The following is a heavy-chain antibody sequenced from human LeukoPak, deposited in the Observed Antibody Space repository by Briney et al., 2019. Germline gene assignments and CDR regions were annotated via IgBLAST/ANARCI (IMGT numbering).Heavy chain of an antibody. V-gene: IGHV4-59*12. Sequence: SETLSLTCTVSGGSISSYYWSWIRQPPGKGLEWIGYIYYSGSTNYNPSLKSRVTISVDTSKNQFSLKLSSVTAADTAVYYCARDRDYDSSGHLDWYFDLWGRGTLVTVSS. J-gene: IGHJ2*01. CDR2: IYYSGST. CDR1: GGSISSYY. CDR3: ARDRDYDSSGHLDWYFDL. D-gene: IGHD3-22*01.